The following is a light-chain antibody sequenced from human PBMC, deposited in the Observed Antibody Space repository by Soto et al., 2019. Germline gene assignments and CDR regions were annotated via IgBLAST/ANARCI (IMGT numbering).Light chain of an antibody. CDR3: QSFFSSLDGWV. CDR2: ANT. V-gene: IGLV1-40*01. Sequence: QSVLTQPPSVSGAPGQRVTISCTGSSSNIGAGHDVHWYQQIPETAPKLLVSANTNRPSGVPDRVSGSNSSTSACLFITGLQAEDEADYYRQSFFSSLDGWVFGGGTEVTVL. CDR1: SSNIGAGHD. J-gene: IGLJ3*02.